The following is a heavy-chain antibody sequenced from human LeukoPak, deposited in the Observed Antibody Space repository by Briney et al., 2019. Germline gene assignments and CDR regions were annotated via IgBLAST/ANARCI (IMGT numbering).Heavy chain of an antibody. CDR3: ARQLADY. CDR2: INPDGSEK. D-gene: IGHD1-1*01. V-gene: IGHV3-7*05. CDR1: GFTLSNYW. J-gene: IGHJ4*02. Sequence: PGGSLRLSCAVSGFTLSNYWMNWLRQAPGKGLEWVANINPDGSEKYHVDSVKGRFSISRDTAKNSVYLQMNSLRAEDTAVYYCARQLADYRGQGTLVTVSS.